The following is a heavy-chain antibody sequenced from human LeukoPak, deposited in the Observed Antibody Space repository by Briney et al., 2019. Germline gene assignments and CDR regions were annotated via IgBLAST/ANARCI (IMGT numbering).Heavy chain of an antibody. J-gene: IGHJ4*02. V-gene: IGHV4-39*01. CDR2: MYYSGST. CDR1: GGSISSSSYY. CDR3: ARHKDVRTTLTPSDY. D-gene: IGHD4-17*01. Sequence: SETLSLTCTVSGGSISSSSYYWGWIRQPPGKGLEWIGSMYYSGSTYYNPSLKSRVTISVDTSKNQFSLKLSSVTAADTAVYYCARHKDVRTTLTPSDYWGQGTLVTVSS.